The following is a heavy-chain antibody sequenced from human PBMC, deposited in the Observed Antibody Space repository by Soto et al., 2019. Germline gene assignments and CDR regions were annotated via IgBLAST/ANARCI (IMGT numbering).Heavy chain of an antibody. V-gene: IGHV3-30*03. Sequence: QVQLVESGGGVVQPGRSLRLSCAVSGFTVSTFGMHWVRQAPGKGLEWVAVISRDGNTKFYADSVKGRFTISRDNSRNTLFLEMNSLRGDDRAVYYCTGGVASGYWGQGTLVTVSS. J-gene: IGHJ4*02. D-gene: IGHD2-8*02. CDR1: GFTVSTFG. CDR2: ISRDGNTK. CDR3: TGGVASGY.